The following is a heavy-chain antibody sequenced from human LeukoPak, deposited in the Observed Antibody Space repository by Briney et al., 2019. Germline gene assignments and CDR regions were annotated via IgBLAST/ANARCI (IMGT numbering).Heavy chain of an antibody. CDR3: ARLPNY. CDR2: IYSGGST. CDR1: GFTVSTHY. Sequence: GGSLRLSCAASGFTVSTHYMTWVRQAPGKGLEWVSVIYSGGSTYYADSVTGRFTISRDNSKNTLYRQMNSLRTEDTAVYYCARLPNYWGQGTLVTVSS. V-gene: IGHV3-66*02. J-gene: IGHJ4*02.